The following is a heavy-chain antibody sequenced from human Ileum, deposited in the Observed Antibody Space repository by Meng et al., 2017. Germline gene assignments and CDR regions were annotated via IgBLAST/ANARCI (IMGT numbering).Heavy chain of an antibody. J-gene: IGHJ5*02. V-gene: IGHV4-30-4*01. Sequence: VQLQESGPGLVKSSQTLSLTCTVSGGSISSGDYYWSWIRQPRGKGLEWIGYIFDTGPPSYSPPLRSRLSISMDTSKNQFSLRLTSVSAADTAVYYCAASLDGNRFDPWGQGTLVTVSS. D-gene: IGHD1-26*01. CDR3: AASLDGNRFDP. CDR1: GGSISSGDYY. CDR2: IFDTGPP.